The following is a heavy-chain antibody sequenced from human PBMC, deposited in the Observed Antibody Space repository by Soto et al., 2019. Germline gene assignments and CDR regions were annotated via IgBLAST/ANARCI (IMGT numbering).Heavy chain of an antibody. Sequence: SETLSLTCTVSGGSNSSYYWIWIRQSPGKGLEWIGYMSYSGSTTYNPSLKSRVTISLHTSNNQFSLDLNSVTAADTAVYYCARARNFLTGSYKGGFYYFDYWGQGTLVTVSS. CDR2: MSYSGST. J-gene: IGHJ4*02. CDR3: ARARNFLTGSYKGGFYYFDY. CDR1: GGSNSSYY. V-gene: IGHV4-59*01. D-gene: IGHD3-9*01.